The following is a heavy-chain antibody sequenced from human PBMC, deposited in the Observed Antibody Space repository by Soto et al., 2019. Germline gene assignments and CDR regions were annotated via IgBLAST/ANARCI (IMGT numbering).Heavy chain of an antibody. D-gene: IGHD3-22*01. V-gene: IGHV1-18*01. CDR2: INPSDGNR. Sequence: GAPVEVCSEECGDGFGCCARRWVRQATEQGLEWMGWINPSDGNRNFAQKFEDRVTMTTDTSTNTVFLELRSLKSDDTAIYYCARDRLRGYDSSGFYSWGQGTMVTVSS. J-gene: IGHJ4*02. CDR1: GDGFGCCA. CDR3: ARDRLRGYDSSGFYS.